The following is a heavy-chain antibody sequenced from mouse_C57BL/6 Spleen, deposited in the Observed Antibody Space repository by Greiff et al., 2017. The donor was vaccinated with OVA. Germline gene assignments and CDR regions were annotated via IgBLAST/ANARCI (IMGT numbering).Heavy chain of an antibody. Sequence: QVQLKQSGAELVRPGASVKLSCKASGFTFTDYYITWVKQRPGQGLEWIARIYPGSGNTYYNEKFKGKATLTAEKSSSTAYMQLSSLTSEDSAVYVCARSAYYDGFDYWGQGTTLTVSS. CDR1: GFTFTDYY. CDR2: IYPGSGNT. V-gene: IGHV1-76*01. D-gene: IGHD2-4*01. J-gene: IGHJ2*01. CDR3: ARSAYYDGFDY.